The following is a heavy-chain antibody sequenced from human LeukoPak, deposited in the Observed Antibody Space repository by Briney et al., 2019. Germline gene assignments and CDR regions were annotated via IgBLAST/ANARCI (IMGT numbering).Heavy chain of an antibody. J-gene: IGHJ4*02. CDR3: AKGIAAAGTGYDY. V-gene: IGHV3-33*06. Sequence: GRSLRLSCAASGFTFGSYGMHWVRQAPGKGLEWVAVIWYGGSNKYYADSVKGRFTISRDNSKNTLYLQMNSLRAEDTAVYYCAKGIAAAGTGYDYWGQGTLVTVSS. D-gene: IGHD6-13*01. CDR2: IWYGGSNK. CDR1: GFTFGSYG.